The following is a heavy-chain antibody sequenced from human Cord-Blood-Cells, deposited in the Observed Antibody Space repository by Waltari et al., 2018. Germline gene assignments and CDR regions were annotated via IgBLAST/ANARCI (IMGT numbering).Heavy chain of an antibody. J-gene: IGHJ2*01. CDR3: ARGGNWGTGYFDL. V-gene: IGHV3-53*01. D-gene: IGHD7-27*01. Sequence: EVQLVESGGGLIQPGGSLRLSGAASGFTVSSTYMSWVGQAPGKGLEWVSVIYSGGSTYYADSVKGRFTISRDNSKNTLYLQMNSLRAEDTAVYYCARGGNWGTGYFDLWGRGTLVTVSS. CDR2: IYSGGST. CDR1: GFTVSSTY.